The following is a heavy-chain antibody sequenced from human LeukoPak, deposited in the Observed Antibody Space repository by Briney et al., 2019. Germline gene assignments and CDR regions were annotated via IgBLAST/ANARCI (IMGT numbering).Heavy chain of an antibody. D-gene: IGHD4-11*01. J-gene: IGHJ1*01. CDR3: ARSVSYYRNLEYFQH. CDR1: GGSFSGYY. Sequence: PSETLSLTCAVYGGSFSGYYWSWIRQPAGKGLEWIGEINHSGSTNYNPSLKSRVTISVDTSKNQFSLKLSSVTAADTAVYYCARSVSYYRNLEYFQHWGQGTLVTVSS. CDR2: INHSGST. V-gene: IGHV4-34*01.